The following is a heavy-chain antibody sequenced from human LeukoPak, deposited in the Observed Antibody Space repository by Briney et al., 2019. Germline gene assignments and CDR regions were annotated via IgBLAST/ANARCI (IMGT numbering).Heavy chain of an antibody. CDR1: GYTFTSYA. Sequence: ASVKVSCKASGYTFTSYAMHWVRQAPGQRLEWMGWINAGNGNTKYSQKFQGRVTITADESTSTAYMELSSLRSEDTAVYYCSYYGSGSYYLYYYYYGMDVWGQGTTVTVSS. D-gene: IGHD3-10*01. CDR2: INAGNGNT. V-gene: IGHV1-3*01. CDR3: SYYGSGSYYLYYYYYGMDV. J-gene: IGHJ6*02.